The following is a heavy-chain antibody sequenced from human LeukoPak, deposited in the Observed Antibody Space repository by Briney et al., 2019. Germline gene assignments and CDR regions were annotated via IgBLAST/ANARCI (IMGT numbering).Heavy chain of an antibody. CDR3: ARDEGSGYSFFDY. V-gene: IGHV3-20*04. CDR2: INWNGGST. Sequence: GGSLRLSCAASGFTFDDYGMTWVRQVPGKGLEWVSGINWNGGSTGYADSVKGGFTISRENAKNSLYLQMNSLRAEDTAFYYCARDEGSGYSFFDYWGQGSLVTVSS. D-gene: IGHD3-3*01. J-gene: IGHJ4*02. CDR1: GFTFDDYG.